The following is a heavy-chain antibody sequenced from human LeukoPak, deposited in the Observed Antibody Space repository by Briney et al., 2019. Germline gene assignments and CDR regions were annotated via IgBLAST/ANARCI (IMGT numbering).Heavy chain of an antibody. CDR1: GGTSSGGDYC. CDR3: ARDRLGAAGGFDY. CDR2: IYYSGST. J-gene: IGHJ4*02. D-gene: IGHD1-26*01. Sequence: SQTVSLSCSVSGGTSSGGDYCWSLIRKPPGKGLEWIGYIYYSGSTYYNPSLKSRVTISVDTSKNQFSLKLSSVTAADTAVYYCARDRLGAAGGFDYWGQGTLVTISS. V-gene: IGHV4-30-4*01.